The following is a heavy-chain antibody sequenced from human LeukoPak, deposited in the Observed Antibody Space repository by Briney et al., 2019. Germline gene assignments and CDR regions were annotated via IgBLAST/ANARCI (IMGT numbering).Heavy chain of an antibody. CDR3: ARHPEHGYCTSTSCHESYFDY. CDR1: GFTFSSCA. CDR2: ISGSGGRP. Sequence: PGGSLRLSCAASGFTFSSCAMSWVRQAPGKGLEWVSAISGSGGRPYYADSVKGRFTISRDNSKNTLYLQMNSLRAEDTDVYYCARHPEHGYCTSTSCHESYFDYWGKGTLATVSS. D-gene: IGHD2-2*01. J-gene: IGHJ4*02. V-gene: IGHV3-23*01.